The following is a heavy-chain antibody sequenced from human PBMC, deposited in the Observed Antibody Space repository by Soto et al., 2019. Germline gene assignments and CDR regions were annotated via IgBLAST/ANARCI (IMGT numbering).Heavy chain of an antibody. Sequence: QVQLVESGGGVVQPGRSLRLSCAASGFTFSSYAMHWVRQAPGKGLEWVAVISYDGSNKYYADSVKGRFTISRDNSKNTLYLQMNSLRAEDTAVYYCGRERTYYYDSSRGAFDIWGQGTMVTVSS. J-gene: IGHJ3*02. CDR3: GRERTYYYDSSRGAFDI. D-gene: IGHD3-22*01. CDR1: GFTFSSYA. V-gene: IGHV3-30-3*01. CDR2: ISYDGSNK.